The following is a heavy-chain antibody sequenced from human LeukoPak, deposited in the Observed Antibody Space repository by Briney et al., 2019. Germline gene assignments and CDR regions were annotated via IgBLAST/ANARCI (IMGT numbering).Heavy chain of an antibody. Sequence: PWETLSLTCTVSGGYIITSGHYWGWIRQPPGKGLEWIGSVYYTGVTSTNPFFRSRMSISVDTSKNQFSLNLTSVTAADAAVYYCARERSSSGGHNWFDPWGQRTPVTVSS. CDR1: GGYIITSGHY. V-gene: IGHV4-39*07. CDR2: VYYTGVT. J-gene: IGHJ5*02. D-gene: IGHD4-23*01. CDR3: ARERSSSGGHNWFDP.